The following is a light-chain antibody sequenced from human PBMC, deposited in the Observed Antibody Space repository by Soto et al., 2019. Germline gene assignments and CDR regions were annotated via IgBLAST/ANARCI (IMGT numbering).Light chain of an antibody. CDR1: SSDVGDYNY. CDR3: ISYAGSNNL. CDR2: EVS. V-gene: IGLV2-8*01. Sequence: QSALTQPPSASGSPGQSVTISRTGTSSDVGDYNYVSWYQQHPGKAPKLMIYEVSKRPSGVPDRFSGSKSGNTASLTVSGLQAEDEADYYCISYAGSNNLFGGGTKLTVL. J-gene: IGLJ3*02.